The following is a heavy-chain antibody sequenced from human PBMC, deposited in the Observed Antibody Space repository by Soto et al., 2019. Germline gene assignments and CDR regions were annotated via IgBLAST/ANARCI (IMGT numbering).Heavy chain of an antibody. CDR3: ARDIESVTAKHFFYYYAMDV. J-gene: IGHJ6*02. D-gene: IGHD2-8*01. V-gene: IGHV1-18*01. CDR1: GFSFSNYG. Sequence: XSVKVSCNASGFSFSNYGLNWVRQAPGQGLEWMGWVSANNGHTNYAQNLQGRVSMTTDTSTSTAYMELRGLGFDDTAVYYCARDIESVTAKHFFYYYAMDVWGQGPTVTVSS. CDR2: VSANNGHT.